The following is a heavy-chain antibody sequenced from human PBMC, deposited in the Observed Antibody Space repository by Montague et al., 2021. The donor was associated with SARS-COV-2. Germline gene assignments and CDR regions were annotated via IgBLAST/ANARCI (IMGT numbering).Heavy chain of an antibody. Sequence: SETLSLTCAVYGASFSGHYWSWIRQPPGKGLEWIGEINHSGSTNYNPSLKSRVTISVDTSKNQFSLKLSSVTAADTAVYYCARVGYSRSWYVQKYYFDYWAQGTRSPSPQ. D-gene: IGHD6-13*01. CDR1: GASFSGHY. CDR3: ARVGYSRSWYVQKYYFDY. J-gene: IGHJ4*02. V-gene: IGHV4-34*01. CDR2: INHSGST.